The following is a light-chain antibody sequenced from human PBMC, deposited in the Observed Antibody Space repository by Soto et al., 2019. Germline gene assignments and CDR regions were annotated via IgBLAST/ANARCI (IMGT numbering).Light chain of an antibody. CDR3: AAWDDSLTGRV. V-gene: IGLV1-47*01. J-gene: IGLJ3*02. CDR1: SSNIGSHS. CDR2: RNN. Sequence: QSVLSQPPSASGTPGQRVTISCSGSSSNIGSHSVYWYSQLPGTAPKLLIYRNNQRPSGVPDRFSGSKSGTSASLAISGLRSEDEADYYCAAWDDSLTGRVFGGGTKVTVL.